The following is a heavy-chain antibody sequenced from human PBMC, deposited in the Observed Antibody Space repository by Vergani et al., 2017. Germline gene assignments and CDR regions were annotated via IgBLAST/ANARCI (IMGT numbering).Heavy chain of an antibody. CDR1: GYIFSNFW. J-gene: IGHJ3*01. V-gene: IGHV5-51*01. Sequence: EKQLVQSGSETKKPGESLKISCQAFGYIFSNFWIGWVRQRPGRGLEWMGIIYPGDSEVKSNPTFRGQVIFSVDTSVNTSYLQWRSLKASDTATDFCASGVHGSENGGALQLWGQGTNITVSS. D-gene: IGHD3-10*01. CDR2: IYPGDSEV. CDR3: ASGVHGSENGGALQL.